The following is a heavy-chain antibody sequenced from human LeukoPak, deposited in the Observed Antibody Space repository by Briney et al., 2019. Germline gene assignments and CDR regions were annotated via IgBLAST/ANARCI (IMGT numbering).Heavy chain of an antibody. CDR3: ARDLSERYSTDY. CDR1: GFTFSSYA. J-gene: IGHJ4*02. V-gene: IGHV3-30*03. CDR2: ISYDGSTK. D-gene: IGHD1-26*01. Sequence: GGSLRLSCAASGFTFSSYAMSWVRQAPGKGLEWVAFISYDGSTKYYADSVKGRFTISRDNSQNTLGLQMNSLRAEDTAVYYCARDLSERYSTDYWGQGTLVTVSS.